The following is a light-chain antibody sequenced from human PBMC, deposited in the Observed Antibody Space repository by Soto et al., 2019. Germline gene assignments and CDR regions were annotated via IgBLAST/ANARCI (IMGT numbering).Light chain of an antibody. Sequence: EKVMTQSPATLSVSPGERATLSCRASQSVSSNLAWYQQKPGQAPRLLIYGASTRATGIPARFSGSGSGTDFTLTISSLQSEDFAVYYCQQYNDWQLTFGGGTKVEIK. J-gene: IGKJ4*01. CDR2: GAS. CDR1: QSVSSN. V-gene: IGKV3-15*01. CDR3: QQYNDWQLT.